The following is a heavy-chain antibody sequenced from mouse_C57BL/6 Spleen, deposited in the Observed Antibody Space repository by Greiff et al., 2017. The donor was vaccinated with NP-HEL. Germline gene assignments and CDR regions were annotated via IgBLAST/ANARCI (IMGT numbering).Heavy chain of an antibody. CDR1: GYTFTSYW. Sequence: VQLQQPGAELVMPGASVKLSCKASGYTFTSYWMHWVKQRPGQGLEWIGEIDPSDSYTNYNQKFKGKSTLTVDKSSSTAYMQLSSLTSEDSAVYYCARGDYGYDGDYWGQGTTLTVSS. D-gene: IGHD2-2*01. CDR2: IDPSDSYT. CDR3: ARGDYGYDGDY. J-gene: IGHJ2*01. V-gene: IGHV1-69*01.